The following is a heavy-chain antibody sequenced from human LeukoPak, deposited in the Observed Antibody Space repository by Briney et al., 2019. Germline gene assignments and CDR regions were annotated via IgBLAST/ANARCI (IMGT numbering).Heavy chain of an antibody. D-gene: IGHD4-11*01. J-gene: IGHJ6*03. V-gene: IGHV4-4*07. Sequence: SETLSLTFTVSGDSISSAYWGWIRQSAGKGLEYIVRLYVNGSPNSNPSLKSRVTISLDTSKNQFSLKMTSVPDADTVVYFCARGRVSSSTWYSTYYYFFYMDFWGKGTTVTVS. CDR3: ARGRVSSSTWYSTYYYFFYMDF. CDR2: LYVNGSP. CDR1: GDSISSAY.